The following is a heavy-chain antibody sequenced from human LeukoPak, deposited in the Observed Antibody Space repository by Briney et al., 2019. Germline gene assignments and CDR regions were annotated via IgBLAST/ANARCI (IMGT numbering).Heavy chain of an antibody. D-gene: IGHD6-19*01. CDR2: ISYDGSSK. CDR1: GFTFSTYA. V-gene: IGHV3-30*04. J-gene: IGHJ3*02. Sequence: GGSLRLSCAASGFTFSTYAMHWVRQAPGKGLEWVAVISYDGSSKYYADSVKGRFTISRDNSKNTLYLQMNSLRAEDTALYYCAKARIPGYSSGDAFDIWGQGTMVTVSS. CDR3: AKARIPGYSSGDAFDI.